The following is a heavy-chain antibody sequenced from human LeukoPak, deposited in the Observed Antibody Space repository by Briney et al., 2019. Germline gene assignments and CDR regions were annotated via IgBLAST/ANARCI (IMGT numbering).Heavy chain of an antibody. CDR1: GFPFSTYA. CDR2: ISYDGSNK. J-gene: IGHJ3*01. Sequence: GGSLRLPCAASGFPFSTYAMYWVRQAPGKGLEWVAVISYDGSNKYYAESGKGRFTISRDDPKNTLYLQMSSLRAEDTAIYYCARGAPPDAWGQGTVVTVSS. V-gene: IGHV3-30-3*01. CDR3: ARGAPPDA.